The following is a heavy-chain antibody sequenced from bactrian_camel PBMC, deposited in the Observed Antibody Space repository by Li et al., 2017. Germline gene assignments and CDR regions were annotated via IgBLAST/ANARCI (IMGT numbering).Heavy chain of an antibody. Sequence: VQLVESGGGSVQAGGSLRLSCAVSGRGYSIMGWFRQAPGKEREGVAAIDSSGRTKYANSVKGRFTISQDNAKNVLYLQMNSLKPEDTAMYYCAADDRPSGWRDTWSVRSRYNYWGLGTQVTVS. D-gene: IGHD1*01. CDR2: IDSSGRT. CDR1: GRGYSI. V-gene: IGHV3S53*01. J-gene: IGHJ4*01. CDR3: AADDRPSGWRDTWSVRSRYNY.